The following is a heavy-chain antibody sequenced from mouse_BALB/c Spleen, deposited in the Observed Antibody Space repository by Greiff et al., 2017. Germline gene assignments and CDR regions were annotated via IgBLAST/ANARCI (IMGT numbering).Heavy chain of an antibody. CDR1: GFTFSSYA. V-gene: IGHV5-9-4*01. D-gene: IGHD2-4*01. CDR2: ISSGGSYT. Sequence: EVKLMESGGGLVKPGGSLKLSCAASGFTFSSYAMSWVRQSPEKRLEWVAEISSGGSYTYYPDTVTGRFTISRDNAKNTLYLEMSSLRSEDTAMYYCARVITTRGVYAMDYWGQGTSVTVSS. CDR3: ARVITTRGVYAMDY. J-gene: IGHJ4*01.